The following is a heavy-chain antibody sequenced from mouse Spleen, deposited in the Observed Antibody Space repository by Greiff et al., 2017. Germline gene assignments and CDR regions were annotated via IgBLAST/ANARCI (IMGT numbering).Heavy chain of an antibody. CDR1: GFSLTSYG. V-gene: IGHV2-5*01. CDR3: AKGGTTVVPFFDY. Sequence: VKVVESGPGLVQPSQSLSITCTVSGFSLTSYGVHWVRQSPGKGLEWLGVIWRGGSTDYNAAFMSRLSISKDNSKSQVFFKMNSLPADDTARYYCAKGGTTVVPFFDYWGQGTTRTVSS. D-gene: IGHD1-1*01. J-gene: IGHJ2*01. CDR2: IWRGGST.